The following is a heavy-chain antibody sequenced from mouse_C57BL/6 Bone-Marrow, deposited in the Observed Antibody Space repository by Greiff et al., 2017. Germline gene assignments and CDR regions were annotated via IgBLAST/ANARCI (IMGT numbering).Heavy chain of an antibody. CDR2: IDPETGGT. CDR3: TRSRRYGNYGDYAMDY. J-gene: IGHJ4*01. D-gene: IGHD2-10*02. V-gene: IGHV1-15*01. CDR1: GYTFTDYE. Sequence: QVQLQQSGAELVRPGASVTLSCKASGYTFTDYEMHWVKQTPVHGLEWIGAIDPETGGTAYNQKFKGKAILTADKSSSTAYMELRSLTSEDSAVYYCTRSRRYGNYGDYAMDYWGQGTSGTVSS.